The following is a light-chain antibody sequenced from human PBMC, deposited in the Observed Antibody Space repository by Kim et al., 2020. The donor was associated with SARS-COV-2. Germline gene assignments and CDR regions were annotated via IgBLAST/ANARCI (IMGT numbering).Light chain of an antibody. Sequence: GQRVIMSCTGSSSNIGSNFVYRKKKLSGTAPKILMIRDNQRSRGGPDRCSGSKSGTSESLAISGIRYEDEDDYYCATWDGSLSGPVFGGGTQLTV. CDR1: SSNIGSNF. J-gene: IGLJ7*01. CDR3: ATWDGSLSGPV. V-gene: IGLV1-47*01. CDR2: RDN.